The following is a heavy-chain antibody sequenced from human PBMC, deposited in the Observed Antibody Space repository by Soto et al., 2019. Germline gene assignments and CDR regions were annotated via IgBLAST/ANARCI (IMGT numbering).Heavy chain of an antibody. V-gene: IGHV3-33*01. J-gene: IGHJ4*02. D-gene: IGHD3-22*01. CDR3: ARDRWDYYDSSGYYPDY. CDR1: GFTFSSYG. CDR2: IWYDGSNK. Sequence: GGSLRLSCAASGFTFSSYGMHWVRQAPGKGLEWVAVIWYDGSNKYYADSVKGRFTISRDNSKNTLYLQMNSLRAEDTAVYYCARDRWDYYDSSGYYPDYWGQGTLVTVSS.